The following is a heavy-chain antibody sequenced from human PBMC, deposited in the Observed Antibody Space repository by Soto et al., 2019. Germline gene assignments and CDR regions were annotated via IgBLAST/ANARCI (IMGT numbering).Heavy chain of an antibody. CDR2: IYYSGST. Sequence: PSETLSLTCTVSGGSISSGDYYWSWIRQPPGKGLEWIGYIYYSGSTYYNPSLKSRVTISVDTSKNQFSLKLSSVTAADTAVYYCARDYPSTYYYYGMDVWGQGTTVTVSS. CDR3: ARDYPSTYYYYGMDV. D-gene: IGHD3-16*01. V-gene: IGHV4-30-4*01. CDR1: GGSISSGDYY. J-gene: IGHJ6*02.